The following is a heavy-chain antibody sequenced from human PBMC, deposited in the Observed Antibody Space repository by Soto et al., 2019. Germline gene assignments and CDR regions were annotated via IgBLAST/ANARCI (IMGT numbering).Heavy chain of an antibody. CDR1: GYSFSDYY. J-gene: IGHJ5*01. CDR3: ATGRGWFDF. Sequence: QVHLVQSGAEVKTPGASVKVSCRPSGYSFSDYYLHWVRQAPGQGLDWMGVFNPKDKSTTYAQKLQGRVTMTTDASTSTVYIEVTSLRSEDTAVYYCATGRGWFDFWGQGTLVTVSS. CDR2: FNPKDKST. D-gene: IGHD3-10*01. V-gene: IGHV1-46*04.